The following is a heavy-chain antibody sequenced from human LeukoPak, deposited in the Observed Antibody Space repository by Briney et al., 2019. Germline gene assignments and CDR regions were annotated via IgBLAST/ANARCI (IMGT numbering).Heavy chain of an antibody. J-gene: IGHJ4*02. V-gene: IGHV3-23*01. CDR2: ISGSGGST. D-gene: IGHD3-22*01. Sequence: TGGSLRLSCAASGFTFSSYAMSWVRQAPGKGLEWVSAISGSGGSTYYADSVKGRFTISRDNYKNTLYLQMNRLRAEDTAVYYCAKNLTYYYDSSGPKERYWGQGTLVTVSS. CDR3: AKNLTYYYDSSGPKERY. CDR1: GFTFSSYA.